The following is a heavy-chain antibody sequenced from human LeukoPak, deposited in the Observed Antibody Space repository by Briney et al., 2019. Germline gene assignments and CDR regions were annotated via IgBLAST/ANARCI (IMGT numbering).Heavy chain of an antibody. V-gene: IGHV1-69*01. D-gene: IGHD2-2*01. J-gene: IGHJ3*02. CDR1: GGTFSSYA. CDR3: ARGNPYCSSTSCWTEAFDI. Sequence: ASVKVSCKASGGTFSSYALCWVRQAPGQGLEWMGGIIPIFGTANYAQKFQGRVTITADESTSTAYMELSSLRSEDTAVYYCARGNPYCSSTSCWTEAFDIWGQGTMVTVSS. CDR2: IIPIFGTA.